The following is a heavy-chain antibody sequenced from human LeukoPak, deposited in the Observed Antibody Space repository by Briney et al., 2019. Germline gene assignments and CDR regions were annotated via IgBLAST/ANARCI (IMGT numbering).Heavy chain of an antibody. J-gene: IGHJ5*01. CDR1: GGSISSYY. V-gene: IGHV4-59*08. Sequence: SETLSLTCTVSGGSISSYYWSWIRQPPGKGLEWIGYIYYSGSTNYNPSLKSRVTISVDTSKNQFSLKLSSVTAADMAVYYCARHWYSSSWLTYWFDSWGQGTLVTVSS. CDR2: IYYSGST. D-gene: IGHD6-13*01. CDR3: ARHWYSSSWLTYWFDS.